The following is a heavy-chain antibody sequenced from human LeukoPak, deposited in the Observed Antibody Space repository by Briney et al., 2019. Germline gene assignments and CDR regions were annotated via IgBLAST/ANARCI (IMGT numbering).Heavy chain of an antibody. V-gene: IGHV1-69*02. Sequence: SVKVSCKASGGTFSSHTISWVRQAPGQGLEWMGRIIPILGIANYAQKFQGRVTITADKSTSTAYMELSSLRSEDTAVYYCASPLHYYDSSGYSFDYWGQGTLVTVSS. CDR3: ASPLHYYDSSGYSFDY. D-gene: IGHD3-22*01. CDR2: IIPILGIA. CDR1: GGTFSSHT. J-gene: IGHJ4*02.